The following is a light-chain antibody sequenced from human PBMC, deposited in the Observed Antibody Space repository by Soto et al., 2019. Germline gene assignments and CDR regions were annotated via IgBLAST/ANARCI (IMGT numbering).Light chain of an antibody. Sequence: DIQMTQSPSSVSASVGDSVTITCRASQGVSDWVAWYQQKPGEAPKLLIYGSSSLLSGVPSRFSGTRSVTDFNLTISSLQPEDFATYYCQQANSYPWTFGQGTKVDIK. CDR1: QGVSDW. J-gene: IGKJ1*01. V-gene: IGKV1-12*01. CDR2: GSS. CDR3: QQANSYPWT.